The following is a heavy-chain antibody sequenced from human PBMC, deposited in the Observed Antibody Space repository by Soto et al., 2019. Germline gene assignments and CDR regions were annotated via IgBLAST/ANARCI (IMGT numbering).Heavy chain of an antibody. Sequence: QLQLQESGPGLVKPSETLSLTCTVSGGSISSSSYYWGWIRQPPGKGLEWIGTIYYSGSTYYNPSLKSRVTLSVDTSKHQFSLKLRSVTTADTAVYYCARHSGYGPQIDYWGQGTLVTVSS. CDR3: ARHSGYGPQIDY. CDR2: IYYSGST. V-gene: IGHV4-39*01. CDR1: GGSISSSSYY. D-gene: IGHD5-12*01. J-gene: IGHJ4*02.